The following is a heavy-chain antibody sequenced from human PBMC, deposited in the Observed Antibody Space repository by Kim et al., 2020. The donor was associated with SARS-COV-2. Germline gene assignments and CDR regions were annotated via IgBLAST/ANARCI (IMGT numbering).Heavy chain of an antibody. CDR3: ARGTYYLSGQGAFDI. CDR2: VKQDGSEK. D-gene: IGHD3-10*01. V-gene: IGHV3-7*05. CDR1: GFTFSSYW. J-gene: IGHJ3*02. Sequence: GGSLRLSCAASGFTFSSYWMSWVRQAPGKGLEWVANVKQDGSEKYYVDSVKGRFTISRDNAKKSLYLQMNSLRAEDTAVYYCARGTYYLSGQGAFDIWGQGTMVTVSS.